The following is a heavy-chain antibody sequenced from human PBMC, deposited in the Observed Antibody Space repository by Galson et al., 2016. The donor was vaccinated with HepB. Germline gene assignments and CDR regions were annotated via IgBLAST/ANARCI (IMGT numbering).Heavy chain of an antibody. CDR3: ARFVRRLLSGEDFYAMDV. D-gene: IGHD2-8*01. J-gene: IGHJ6*02. CDR2: TYYRSKWYT. Sequence: CAISGDSVSSNSVAWNWIRQSPSRGPEWLGRTYYRSKWYTDYAVSVKTRITINPDTSKNQFSLDLNSVTPEDTAVYYCARFVRRLLSGEDFYAMDVWGQGTTVTVSS. V-gene: IGHV6-1*01. CDR1: GDSVSSNSVA.